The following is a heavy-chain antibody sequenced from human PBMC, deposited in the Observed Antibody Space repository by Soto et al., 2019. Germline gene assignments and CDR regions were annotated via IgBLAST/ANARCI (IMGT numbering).Heavy chain of an antibody. V-gene: IGHV1-18*01. J-gene: IGHJ3*02. Sequence: QVQLVQSGGEVKKPGASVKVSCKASSYTFTSYGISWVRQAPRQGLEWMGGISPYNGDTNYAQKFQGRVTITADKSTSTAYMEVSSLRSEDTAVYYCARGFDTAMVTISAFDIWGQGTMVTVSS. CDR1: SYTFTSYG. CDR2: ISPYNGDT. CDR3: ARGFDTAMVTISAFDI. D-gene: IGHD5-18*01.